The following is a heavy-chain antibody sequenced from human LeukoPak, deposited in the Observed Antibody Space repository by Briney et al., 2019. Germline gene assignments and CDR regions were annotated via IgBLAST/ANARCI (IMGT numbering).Heavy chain of an antibody. V-gene: IGHV3-23*01. CDR2: ISGSGGST. CDR1: GFTFSSYA. J-gene: IGHJ4*02. Sequence: GGSLRLSCAASGFTFSSYAMSWVRQAPGKGLEWVSAISGSGGSTYYADSVKGRFTISRDNSKNTLYLQMNSLRAEDTAVYYCAKDRNRWVYDSSGYHFDYWGQGTLVTVSS. D-gene: IGHD3-22*01. CDR3: AKDRNRWVYDSSGYHFDY.